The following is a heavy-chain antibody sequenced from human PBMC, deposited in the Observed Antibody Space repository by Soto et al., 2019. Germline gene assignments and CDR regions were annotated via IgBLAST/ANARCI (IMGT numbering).Heavy chain of an antibody. J-gene: IGHJ2*01. Sequence: QVQLQESGPGLVKPSQTLSLTCTVPGGSISSGDYYWSWIRQPPGKGLEWIGYIYYSGSTNYNPSLSNRVTISVDTSKNQFSLNLSSVTAADAAVYYCARIVESGYTIDFDLWGRGTLVTVSS. CDR2: IYYSGST. CDR1: GGSISSGDYY. D-gene: IGHD3-16*02. V-gene: IGHV4-30-4*01. CDR3: ARIVESGYTIDFDL.